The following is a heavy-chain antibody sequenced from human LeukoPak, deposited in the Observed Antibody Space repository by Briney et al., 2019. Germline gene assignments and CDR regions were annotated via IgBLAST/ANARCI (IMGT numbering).Heavy chain of an antibody. D-gene: IGHD3-3*01. CDR2: ISHSGNT. J-gene: IGHJ2*01. Sequence: SETLSLTCAVSGFSISSGPYWAWILQSPGKGLEWIGTISHSGNTYYNSSLKSRLAVSVDTSKNHFSLHLNSLTAADTAVYHCARARVVHYNFRSGLHWYFDVWGRGTLVTVSS. CDR1: GFSISSGPY. V-gene: IGHV4-38-2*01. CDR3: ARARVVHYNFRSGLHWYFDV.